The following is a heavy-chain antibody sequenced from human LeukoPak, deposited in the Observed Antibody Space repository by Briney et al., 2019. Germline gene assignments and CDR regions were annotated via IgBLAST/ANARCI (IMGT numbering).Heavy chain of an antibody. D-gene: IGHD3-10*01. CDR2: IYPADSDT. Sequence: GESLKISCKGSGYSFTRYWIGWVRQMPGKGLEWMGIIYPADSDTRCSPSFQGQVTISADESISTAYLQWSSLKASDTAMYYCARPRRGMLRGDYFDSWGQGTLSPSP. CDR1: GYSFTRYW. CDR3: ARPRRGMLRGDYFDS. V-gene: IGHV5-51*01. J-gene: IGHJ4*02.